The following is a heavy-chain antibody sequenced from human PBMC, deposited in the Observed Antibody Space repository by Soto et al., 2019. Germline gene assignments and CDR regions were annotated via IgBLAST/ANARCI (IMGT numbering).Heavy chain of an antibody. CDR3: TTVKWLALYWYFDL. V-gene: IGHV3-15*07. CDR1: GFTFSNAW. CDR2: IKSKTDGGTT. D-gene: IGHD6-19*01. Sequence: EVQLVESGGGLVKPGGSLRLSCAASGFTFSNAWMNWVRQAPGKGLEWVGRIKSKTDGGTTDYAAPVKGRFTISRDDSKNTLYLQMNSLKTEDTAVYSCTTVKWLALYWYFDLWGRGTLVTVSS. J-gene: IGHJ2*01.